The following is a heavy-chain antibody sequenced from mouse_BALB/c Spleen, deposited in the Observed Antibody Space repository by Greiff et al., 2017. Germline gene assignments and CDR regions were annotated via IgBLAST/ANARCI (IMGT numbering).Heavy chain of an antibody. CDR1: GFTFTDYY. CDR2: IRNKANGYTT. Sequence: EVMLVESGGGLVQPGGSLRLSCATSGFTFTDYYMSWVRQPPGKALEWLGFIRNKANGYTTEYSASVKGRFTISRDNSQSILYLQMNTLRAEDSATYYCARGSYGPFYAMDYWGQGTSVTVSS. CDR3: ARGSYGPFYAMDY. J-gene: IGHJ4*01. D-gene: IGHD1-1*02. V-gene: IGHV7-3*02.